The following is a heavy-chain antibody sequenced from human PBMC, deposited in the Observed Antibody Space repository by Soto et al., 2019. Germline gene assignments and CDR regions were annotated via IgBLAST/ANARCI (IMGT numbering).Heavy chain of an antibody. V-gene: IGHV3-30-3*01. CDR1: GFTFSSYA. Sequence: GGSLRLSCAASGFTFSSYAMHWVRQAPGKGLEWVAVISYDGSNKYYADSVKGRFTISRDNSKNTLYLQMNSLRAEDTAVYYCAREYYYGSGSSTDAFDIWGQGTMVTVSS. CDR3: AREYYYGSGSSTDAFDI. J-gene: IGHJ3*02. D-gene: IGHD3-10*01. CDR2: ISYDGSNK.